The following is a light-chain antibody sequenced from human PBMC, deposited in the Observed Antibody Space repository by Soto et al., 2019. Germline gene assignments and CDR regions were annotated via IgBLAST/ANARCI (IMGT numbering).Light chain of an antibody. J-gene: IGLJ1*01. CDR3: CSYAGSSAYV. Sequence: QSALTQPASVSGSPGQSITISCTGTSSDVGSYNLVSWYQQDPGKAPKPMIYEGSKRPSGVSNRFSGSKSGNTASLTISGLRAEDEADYYCCSYAGSSAYVFGTGTKLTVL. V-gene: IGLV2-23*01. CDR2: EGS. CDR1: SSDVGSYNL.